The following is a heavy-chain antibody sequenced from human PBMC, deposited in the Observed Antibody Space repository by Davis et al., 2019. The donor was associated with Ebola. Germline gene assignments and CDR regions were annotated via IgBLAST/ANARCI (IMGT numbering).Heavy chain of an antibody. Sequence: AASVKVSCKTSGYIFTRYSIQRVRQAPGEGLEWGGWINGGNGDTKCSQKFQGRVTFTRDASASTAYMEFSSLRSEDTAVYYCARGDCSGGSCYRVYYSYGMDVWGQGTTVTVSS. CDR1: GYIFTRYS. CDR2: INGGNGDT. V-gene: IGHV1-3*01. J-gene: IGHJ6*02. D-gene: IGHD2-15*01. CDR3: ARGDCSGGSCYRVYYSYGMDV.